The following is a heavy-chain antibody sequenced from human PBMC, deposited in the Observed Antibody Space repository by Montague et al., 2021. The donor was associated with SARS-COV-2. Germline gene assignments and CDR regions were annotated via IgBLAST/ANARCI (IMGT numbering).Heavy chain of an antibody. CDR2: INHRGTS. J-gene: IGHJ4*02. Sequence: SETLSLTCAVYGGSFSEKEGSWIGKNPGKGLEWIGEINHRGTSNYNPSLKSRVSISVDTSKNQFSLYLCSVTAADTAVYYCARGRQHFNMIVVVMTGGEYYFDSWGQGALVAVSS. CDR3: ARGRQHFNMIVVVMTGGEYYFDS. D-gene: IGHD3-22*01. CDR1: GGSFSEKE. V-gene: IGHV4-34*01.